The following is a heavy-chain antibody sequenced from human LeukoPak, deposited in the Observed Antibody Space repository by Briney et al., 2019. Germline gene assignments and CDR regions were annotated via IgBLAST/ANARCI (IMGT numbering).Heavy chain of an antibody. J-gene: IGHJ4*02. V-gene: IGHV3-30*18. CDR1: GFTFSSYG. Sequence: GGSLRLSCAASGFTFSSYGMHWVRQAPGKGLEWVAVISYDGSNKYYADSVKGRFTISRDNSKNTLYLQMNSLRAEDTAVYYCVKAKSRVGATSLFDYWGQGTLVTVSS. D-gene: IGHD1-26*01. CDR2: ISYDGSNK. CDR3: VKAKSRVGATSLFDY.